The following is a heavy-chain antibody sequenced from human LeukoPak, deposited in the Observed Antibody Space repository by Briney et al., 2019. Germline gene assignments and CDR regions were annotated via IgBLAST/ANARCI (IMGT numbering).Heavy chain of an antibody. V-gene: IGHV3-23*01. CDR3: AKGALLLWFGEYIEDYFDY. J-gene: IGHJ4*02. Sequence: PGGSLRLSCAASGFTFSSYAMSWVRQAPGNGLEWVSAISGSGGSPYYADSVKGRFTISRDNSKNTLYLQMNSLRAEDTAVYYCAKGALLLWFGEYIEDYFDYWGQGTLVTVSS. CDR1: GFTFSSYA. D-gene: IGHD3-10*01. CDR2: ISGSGGSP.